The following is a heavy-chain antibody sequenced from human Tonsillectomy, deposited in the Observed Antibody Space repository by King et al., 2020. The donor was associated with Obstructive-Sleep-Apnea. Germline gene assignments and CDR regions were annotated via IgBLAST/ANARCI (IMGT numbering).Heavy chain of an antibody. CDR1: GYSFIDYA. J-gene: IGHJ4*02. Sequence: QLVQSGSELKKPGTSVKVSCKASGYSFIDYAINWIRQAPGQGLEWMGWINTETGDPTYAQGFTGRFVFSLDTSVNTAYLQISSLKAEDTAVYYCSRDLGTTVTASYWGQGTLVTVSS. CDR2: INTETGDP. CDR3: SRDLGTTVTASY. D-gene: IGHD4-17*01. V-gene: IGHV7-4-1*02.